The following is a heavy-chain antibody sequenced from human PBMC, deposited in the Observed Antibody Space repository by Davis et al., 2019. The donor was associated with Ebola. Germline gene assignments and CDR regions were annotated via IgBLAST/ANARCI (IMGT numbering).Heavy chain of an antibody. CDR1: GGSLSSDDYS. V-gene: IGHV4-30-2*01. CDR3: AGIAVAGLYYYGMDV. D-gene: IGHD6-19*01. CDR2: IHHSGST. Sequence: MPSETLSPTCAVSGGSLSSDDYSWSWIRQPPGKGLEWIGYIHHSGSTYCNPSLKSRVTISVDRSKNQFSLKLSSVTAADTAVYYCAGIAVAGLYYYGMDVWGQGTTVTVSS. J-gene: IGHJ6*02.